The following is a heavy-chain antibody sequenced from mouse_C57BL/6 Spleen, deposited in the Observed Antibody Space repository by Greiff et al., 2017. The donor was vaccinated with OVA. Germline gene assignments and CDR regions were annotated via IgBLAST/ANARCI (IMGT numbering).Heavy chain of an antibody. CDR2: ISDGGSYT. D-gene: IGHD1-1*01. Sequence: EVKVEESGGGLVKPGGSLKLSCAASGFTFSSYAMSWVRQTPEKRLEWVATISDGGSYTYYPDNVKGRFTISRDNAKNNLYLQMSHLKSEVTAMYYCARAFITTVVAEGFAYWGQGTLVTVSA. CDR1: GFTFSSYA. J-gene: IGHJ3*01. CDR3: ARAFITTVVAEGFAY. V-gene: IGHV5-4*03.